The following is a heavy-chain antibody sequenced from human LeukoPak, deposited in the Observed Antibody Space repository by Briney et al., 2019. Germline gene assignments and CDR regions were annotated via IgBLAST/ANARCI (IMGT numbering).Heavy chain of an antibody. J-gene: IGHJ4*02. V-gene: IGHV3-21*01. D-gene: IGHD3-3*01. Sequence: GGSLRLSCAASGLTFSSYSMNWVRQAPGKGLEWVSSISSSSSYIYYADSVKGRFTNSRDNAKNSLYLQMNSLRAEDTAVYYCARGVGYDFWSGYLNWGQGTLVTVSS. CDR2: ISSSSSYI. CDR1: GLTFSSYS. CDR3: ARGVGYDFWSGYLN.